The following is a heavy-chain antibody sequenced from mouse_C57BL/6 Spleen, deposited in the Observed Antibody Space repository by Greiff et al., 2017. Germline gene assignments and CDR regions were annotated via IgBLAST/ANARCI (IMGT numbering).Heavy chain of an antibody. Sequence: QVQLQQSGAELARPGASVKLSCKASGYTFTSSGISWVKQSTGQGLEWIGEIYPRSGNTYYNEKFKGKATLTADKSSSTAYIELRSLTSDDSAVYFCARGCGHCDYWGQGTTRTVSS. CDR3: ARGCGHCDY. CDR1: GYTFTSSG. V-gene: IGHV1-81*01. D-gene: IGHD1-1*02. CDR2: IYPRSGNT. J-gene: IGHJ2*01.